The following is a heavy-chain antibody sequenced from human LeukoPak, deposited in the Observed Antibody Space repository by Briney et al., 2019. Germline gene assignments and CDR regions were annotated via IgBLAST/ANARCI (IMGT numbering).Heavy chain of an antibody. CDR3: AEGAVPAAIPPLNYYYYYYMDV. CDR1: GFTFDDYA. CDR2: ISWDGGST. V-gene: IGHV3-43D*03. D-gene: IGHD2-2*01. J-gene: IGHJ6*03. Sequence: GGSLRLSCAASGFTFDDYAMHWVRQAPGKGLEWVSLISWDGGSTYYADSVKGRFTISRDNSKNSLYLQMNSLRAEDTALYYCAEGAVPAAIPPLNYYYYYYMDVWGKGTTVTVSS.